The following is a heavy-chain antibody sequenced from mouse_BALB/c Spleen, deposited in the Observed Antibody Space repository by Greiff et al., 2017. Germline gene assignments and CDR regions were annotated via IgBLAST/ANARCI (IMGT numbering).Heavy chain of an antibody. Sequence: EVQRVESGGGLVQPGGSRKLSCAASGFTFSSFGMHWVRQAPEKGLEWVAYISSGSSTIYYADTVKGRFTISRDNPKNTLFLQMTSLRSEDTAMYYCARSGEVRRGYAMDYWGQGTSVTVSS. D-gene: IGHD2-14*01. J-gene: IGHJ4*01. V-gene: IGHV5-17*02. CDR2: ISSGSSTI. CDR3: ARSGEVRRGYAMDY. CDR1: GFTFSSFG.